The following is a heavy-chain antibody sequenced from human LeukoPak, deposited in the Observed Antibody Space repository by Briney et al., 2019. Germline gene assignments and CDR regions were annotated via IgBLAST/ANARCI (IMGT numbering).Heavy chain of an antibody. CDR1: GGPISSYY. Sequence: SETLSLTCTVSGGPISSYYWSWIRQPPGKGLEWIGFIYTSGSTNYNPSLKSRVTISVDTSKNQFSLKLSSVTAADTAVYYCARRGGSGWPHYYYYYYMDVWGKGTTVTVSS. V-gene: IGHV4-4*09. CDR2: IYTSGST. J-gene: IGHJ6*03. D-gene: IGHD6-19*01. CDR3: ARRGGSGWPHYYYYYYMDV.